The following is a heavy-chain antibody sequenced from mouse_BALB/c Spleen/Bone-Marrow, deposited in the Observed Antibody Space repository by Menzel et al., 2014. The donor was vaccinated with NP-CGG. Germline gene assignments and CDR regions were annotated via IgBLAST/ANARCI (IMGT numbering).Heavy chain of an antibody. J-gene: IGHJ1*01. D-gene: IGHD2-4*01. CDR2: ISSSGSYT. Sequence: EVQLVESGGGLAKPGGSLQLSCAASGFTFSTYAMSWVRQTPEKRLEWVATISSSGSYTYYPDSVKGRFTISRDNPKNTRYLQMSSLRSEDTAMFYCSRLRMITTYFDVWGAGTTVTVSS. CDR1: GFTFSTYA. CDR3: SRLRMITTYFDV. V-gene: IGHV5-9-3*01.